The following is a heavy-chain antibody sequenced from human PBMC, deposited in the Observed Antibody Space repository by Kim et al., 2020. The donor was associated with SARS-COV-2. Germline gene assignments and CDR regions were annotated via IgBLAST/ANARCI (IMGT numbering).Heavy chain of an antibody. CDR3: ANFES. Sequence: CDGSNKYYADSVKGRFTISRDNSKNMLFLQMNSLRAEDTAVYYCANFESWGQGTLVTVSS. J-gene: IGHJ4*02. V-gene: IGHV3-33*06. CDR2: CDGSNK.